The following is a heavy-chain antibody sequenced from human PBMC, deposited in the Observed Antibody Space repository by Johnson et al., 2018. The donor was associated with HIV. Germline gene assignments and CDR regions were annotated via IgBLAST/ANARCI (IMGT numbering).Heavy chain of an antibody. CDR1: GFTVSSNY. CDR3: ARAQTYYDFWSGYDAFDI. CDR2: IYDGGTT. V-gene: IGHV3-66*02. J-gene: IGHJ3*02. Sequence: VQLVESGGGVVRPGGSLRLSCAASGFTVSSNYMSWVRQAPGKGLEWVSFIYDGGTTYYADSVKGRFTISRDNSKNTLFLQMNSLRVEDTAVYYCARAQTYYDFWSGYDAFDIWGQGTMVTVSS. D-gene: IGHD3-3*01.